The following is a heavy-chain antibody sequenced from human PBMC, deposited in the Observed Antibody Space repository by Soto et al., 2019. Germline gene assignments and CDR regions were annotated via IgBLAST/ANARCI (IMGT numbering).Heavy chain of an antibody. V-gene: IGHV3-23*01. CDR3: AKGFGFGDHYGMDV. Sequence: EVQLLESGGGLVQPGGSLRLSCAASGFSFSSYAMSWVRQAPGKGLEWVSAISGSGGDTYYADSVKGRFTISRDNSKNTLYVRMNSLRAEDTAVYYCAKGFGFGDHYGMDVWGQGTTVTVSS. J-gene: IGHJ6*02. CDR2: ISGSGGDT. D-gene: IGHD3-10*01. CDR1: GFSFSSYA.